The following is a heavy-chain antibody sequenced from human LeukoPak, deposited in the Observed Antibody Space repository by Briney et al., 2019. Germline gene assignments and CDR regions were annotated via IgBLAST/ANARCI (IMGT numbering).Heavy chain of an antibody. CDR3: AREGYYDSSGPGYFQH. J-gene: IGHJ1*01. CDR2: ISSSSSYI. Sequence: PGGSLRLSCAASRFTFSSYSMNWVRQAPGKGLEWVSSISSSSSYIYYADSVKGRFTISRDNAKNSLYLQMNSLRAEDTAVYYCAREGYYDSSGPGYFQHWGQGTLVTVSS. CDR1: RFTFSSYS. V-gene: IGHV3-21*01. D-gene: IGHD3-22*01.